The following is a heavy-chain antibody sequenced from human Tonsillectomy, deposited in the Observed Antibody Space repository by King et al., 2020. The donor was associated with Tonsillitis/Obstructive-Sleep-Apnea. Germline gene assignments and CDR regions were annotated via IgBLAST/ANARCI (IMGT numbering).Heavy chain of an antibody. CDR3: ARDREKPSGYLTLYYMDV. V-gene: IGHV3-33*01. CDR1: GFTFSSYG. CDR2: IWYDGSNK. J-gene: IGHJ6*03. Sequence: VQLVESGGGVVQPGRSLRLSCAASGFTFSSYGMHWVRQAPGKGLEWVAVIWYDGSNKYYADSVKGRFTISRDNSKNTLYLQMNSLRAGDTAVYYCARDREKPSGYLTLYYMDVGGKGTTVTVSS. D-gene: IGHD3-22*01.